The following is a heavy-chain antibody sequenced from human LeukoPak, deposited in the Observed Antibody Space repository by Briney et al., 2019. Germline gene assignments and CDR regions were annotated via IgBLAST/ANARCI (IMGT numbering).Heavy chain of an antibody. V-gene: IGHV3-7*01. Sequence: GGSLRLSCAASGFTFSSYWMSWVRQAPGKGLEWVANIKQDGSEKYYVDSVKGRFTISRDNAKNSLYLQMNSLRAEDTAVYYCARENTREYSSSWYDWFDPWGQGTLVTVSS. CDR1: GFTFSSYW. CDR2: IKQDGSEK. D-gene: IGHD6-13*01. J-gene: IGHJ5*02. CDR3: ARENTREYSSSWYDWFDP.